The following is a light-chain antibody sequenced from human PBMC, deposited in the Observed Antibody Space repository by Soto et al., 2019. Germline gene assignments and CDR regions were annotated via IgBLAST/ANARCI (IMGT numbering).Light chain of an antibody. CDR1: QSVSSSY. J-gene: IGKJ3*01. Sequence: EIVLTQSPGTLSLSPGERATLSCRASQSVSSSYLAWYQQKPGQAPRLLIYGASSRATGIPDRFSGSGSGTDFTITISRLELEDFAVYYCKQYGSYPVFTFGTGNKVDIK. V-gene: IGKV3-20*01. CDR3: KQYGSYPVFT. CDR2: GAS.